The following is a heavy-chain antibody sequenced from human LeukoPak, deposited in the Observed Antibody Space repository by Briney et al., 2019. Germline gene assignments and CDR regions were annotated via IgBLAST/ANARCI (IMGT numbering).Heavy chain of an antibody. CDR2: ISWNSGSI. V-gene: IGHV3-9*01. J-gene: IGHJ6*02. CDR1: GFTFDDYA. CDR3: AKDMDYYDSSGYYWSRYYYYYGMDV. Sequence: PGGSLRLSCAASGFTFDDYAMHWVRQAPGKGLEWVSGISWNSGSIGYADSVKGRFTISRDNAKNSLYLQMNSLRAEDTALYYCAKDMDYYDSSGYYWSRYYYYYGMDVWGQGTTVTVSS. D-gene: IGHD3-22*01.